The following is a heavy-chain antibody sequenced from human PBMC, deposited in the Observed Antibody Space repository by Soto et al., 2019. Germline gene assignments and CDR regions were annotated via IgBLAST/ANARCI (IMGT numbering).Heavy chain of an antibody. D-gene: IGHD2-8*02. CDR2: INPSGGTT. J-gene: IGHJ4*02. CDR1: GYTFTSYH. Sequence: QVQLVQSGAEVRMPGASVKVSCKTSGYTFTSYHIHWVRQAPGQGLEWMGIINPSGGTTTYAQKFKGRVTMIRDTSTSTVYMELSSLRSEDTAVYYCARVYGTGYYFDYWGQGTLVTVSS. V-gene: IGHV1-46*01. CDR3: ARVYGTGYYFDY.